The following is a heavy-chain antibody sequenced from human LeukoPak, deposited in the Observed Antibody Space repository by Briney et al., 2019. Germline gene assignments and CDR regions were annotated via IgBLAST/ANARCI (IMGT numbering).Heavy chain of an antibody. J-gene: IGHJ6*02. Sequence: ASVKVSCMASGYIFTGYYMYWVRQAPGQGLEWMGRINPNSGGTNYAQKFQGRVTMTRDTSISTAYMELSRLRSDDTADYYCARVRGSGIYGMDVWGQGTTVTVSS. D-gene: IGHD3-10*01. CDR1: GYIFTGYY. CDR3: ARVRGSGIYGMDV. CDR2: INPNSGGT. V-gene: IGHV1-2*06.